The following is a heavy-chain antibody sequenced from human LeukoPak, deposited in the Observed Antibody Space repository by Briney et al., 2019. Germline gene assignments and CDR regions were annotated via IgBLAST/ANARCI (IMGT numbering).Heavy chain of an antibody. D-gene: IGHD3-3*01. V-gene: IGHV3-48*03. Sequence: PGGSLRLSCAASGFTFSSYEMNWVRQAPGKGLEWGSYISSSGSTIYYADSVKGRFTISRDNAKNSLYLQMNSLRAEDTAVYYCAREGYDFWSGYHDYWGQGTLVTVSS. CDR1: GFTFSSYE. J-gene: IGHJ4*02. CDR2: ISSSGSTI. CDR3: AREGYDFWSGYHDY.